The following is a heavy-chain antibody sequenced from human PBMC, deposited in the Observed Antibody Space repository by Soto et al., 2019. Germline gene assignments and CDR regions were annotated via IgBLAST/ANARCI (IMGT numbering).Heavy chain of an antibody. CDR2: ISSSSSTI. CDR3: ARDRVGATFVDYFDY. D-gene: IGHD1-26*01. CDR1: GFTFSNYR. Sequence: GGSLRLSCAASGFTFSNYRMNWVRQAPGKGLEWVSYISSSSSTIYYADSVKGRFTISRDNAKNSLYLQMKSLRDADTAVYYCARDRVGATFVDYFDYWGQGTLVTVSS. J-gene: IGHJ4*02. V-gene: IGHV3-48*02.